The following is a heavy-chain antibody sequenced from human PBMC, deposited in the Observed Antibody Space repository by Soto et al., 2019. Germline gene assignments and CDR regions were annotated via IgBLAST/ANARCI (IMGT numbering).Heavy chain of an antibody. V-gene: IGHV3-23*01. J-gene: IGHJ5*02. Sequence: GSLRLSCAASGFSFSTYGMSWVRQAPGRGLEWVSGISGSGASTFYPDSVKGRFAISRYNSKNSVFLQMNSLRVEDTAVYYCVNDQEDYDLSTGSPGRWFDPWGEGXLVTVYS. CDR3: VNDQEDYDLSTGSPGRWFDP. CDR2: ISGSGAST. D-gene: IGHD3-9*01. CDR1: GFSFSTYG.